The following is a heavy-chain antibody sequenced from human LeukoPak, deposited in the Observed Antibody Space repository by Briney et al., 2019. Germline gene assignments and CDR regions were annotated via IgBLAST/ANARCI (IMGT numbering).Heavy chain of an antibody. CDR3: AKDRSSATSCSNY. CDR2: VTGSSSNT. Sequence: GSLRLSCAASGFNFTNYALTWVRQAPGKGLDWVSAVTGSSSNTYYADSVKGRFTISRDNSKNILYLEMNSLRVEDTAIYYCAKDRSSATSCSNYWGRGTLVTASS. V-gene: IGHV3-23*01. D-gene: IGHD2-2*01. CDR1: GFNFTNYA. J-gene: IGHJ4*02.